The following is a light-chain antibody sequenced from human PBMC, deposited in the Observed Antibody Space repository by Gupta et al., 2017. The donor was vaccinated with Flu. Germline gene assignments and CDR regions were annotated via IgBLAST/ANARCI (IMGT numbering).Light chain of an antibody. CDR1: QSVSSY. J-gene: IGKJ4*01. CDR3: QQRSNF. CDR2: DAS. V-gene: IGKV3-11*01. Sequence: LSPGERATRSCRASQSVSSYLAWYQQKPGQAPRLLIYDASNKATGIPARFSGSGSGTDFTLTISSLEPEDFAVYYCQQRSNFFGGGTKVEIK.